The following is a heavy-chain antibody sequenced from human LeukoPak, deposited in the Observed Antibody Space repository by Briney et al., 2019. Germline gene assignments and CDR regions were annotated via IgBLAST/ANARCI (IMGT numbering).Heavy chain of an antibody. Sequence: GASVKVSCKASGYTFTGYYMHWVRQAPGQGLEWMGWINPNSGGTNYARKFQGRVTMTRDTSISTAYMELSRLRSDDTAVYYCARDGRMVLPPDYWGQGTLVTVSS. D-gene: IGHD3-10*01. J-gene: IGHJ4*02. V-gene: IGHV1-2*02. CDR1: GYTFTGYY. CDR3: ARDGRMVLPPDY. CDR2: INPNSGGT.